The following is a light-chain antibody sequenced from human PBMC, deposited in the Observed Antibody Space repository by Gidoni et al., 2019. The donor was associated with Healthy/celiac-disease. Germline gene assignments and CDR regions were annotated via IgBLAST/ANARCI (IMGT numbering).Light chain of an antibody. V-gene: IGKV4-1*01. CDR2: WAY. J-gene: IGKJ4*01. CDR3: QQYYSTPLT. CDR1: QSVLYSSNNKNY. Sequence: IVMTQSPASLAVSLGERATLTCQSSQSVLYSSNNKNYLALYQQKPGQPPKLLIYWAYTRESGVPDRFSGSGSGTDFTLTISSLQAEYVAVYYCQQYYSTPLTFGGGTKVEIK.